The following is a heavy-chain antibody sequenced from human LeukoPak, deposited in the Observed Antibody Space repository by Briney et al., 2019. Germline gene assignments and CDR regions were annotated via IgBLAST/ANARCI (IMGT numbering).Heavy chain of an antibody. Sequence: ASVKVSCKASGYTFTSYSMHWVRQAPGQGLEWMGRINTGNGNTKYSQEFQGRVTITRDKSASTAYMELSSLRSEDTAVYYCAAGNYDRSGYEIGDAFDIWGQGTMVTVSS. CDR2: INTGNGNT. CDR3: AAGNYDRSGYEIGDAFDI. D-gene: IGHD3-22*01. J-gene: IGHJ3*02. V-gene: IGHV1-3*03. CDR1: GYTFTSYS.